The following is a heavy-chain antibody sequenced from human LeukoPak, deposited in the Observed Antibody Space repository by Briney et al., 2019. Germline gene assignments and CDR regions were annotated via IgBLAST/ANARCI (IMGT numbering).Heavy chain of an antibody. J-gene: IGHJ4*02. CDR2: IYYSGST. Sequence: SETLSLTCTVSGGSISSSSYYWGWIRQPPGKGLEWIGSIYYSGSTYYNPSLKSRVTISVDTSKNQFSLKLSSVTAADTAVYYRARQGWELYYFDYWGQGTLVTVSS. V-gene: IGHV4-39*01. D-gene: IGHD1-26*01. CDR3: ARQGWELYYFDY. CDR1: GGSISSSSYY.